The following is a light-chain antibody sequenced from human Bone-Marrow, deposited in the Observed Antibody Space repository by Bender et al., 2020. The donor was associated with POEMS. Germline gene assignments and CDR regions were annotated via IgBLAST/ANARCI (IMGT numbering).Light chain of an antibody. CDR2: DST. V-gene: IGLV1-40*01. CDR3: SSYSSTSTPVV. CDR1: SSNIGAGYD. Sequence: QSVLTQPPSVSGAPGQRVTISCTGSSSNIGAGYDVHWYQQVPGTAPKVVIYDSTSRPSGISNRFSGSKSGNTASLTISGLQAEDEADYYCSSYSSTSTPVVFGGGTKVTVL. J-gene: IGLJ2*01.